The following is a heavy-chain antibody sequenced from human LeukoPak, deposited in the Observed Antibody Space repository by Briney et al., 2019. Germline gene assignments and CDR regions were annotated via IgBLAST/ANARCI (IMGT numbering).Heavy chain of an antibody. D-gene: IGHD6-13*01. CDR1: GFTFSSYS. CDR2: IYYSGST. J-gene: IGHJ6*02. V-gene: IGHV4-59*12. CDR3: ARGFSSWSYYYGMDV. Sequence: GSLRLSCAASGFTFSSYSMNWVRQPPGKGLEWIGYIYYSGSTYYNPSLKSRVTISVDTSKNQFSLKLSSVTAADTAVYYCARGFSSWSYYYGMDVWGQGTTVTVSS.